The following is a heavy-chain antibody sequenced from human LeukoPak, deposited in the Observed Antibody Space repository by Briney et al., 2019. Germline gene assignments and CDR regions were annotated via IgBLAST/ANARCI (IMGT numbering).Heavy chain of an antibody. V-gene: IGHV4-39*07. CDR1: GGSISSSSYY. Sequence: SETLSLTCTVSGGSISSSSYYWGWIRQPPGKGLEWIGSIYYSGSTYYNPSLKSRVTISVDTSKNQFSLKLSSVTAADTAVYYCARDYYGSGSYDYWGQGTLVTVSS. CDR2: IYYSGST. D-gene: IGHD3-10*01. J-gene: IGHJ4*02. CDR3: ARDYYGSGSYDY.